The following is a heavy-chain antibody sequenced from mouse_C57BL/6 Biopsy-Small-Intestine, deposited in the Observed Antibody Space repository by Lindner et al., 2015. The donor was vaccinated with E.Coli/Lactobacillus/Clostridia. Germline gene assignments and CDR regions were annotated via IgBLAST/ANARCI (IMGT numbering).Heavy chain of an antibody. V-gene: IGHV1-80*01. CDR2: IYPGEGDT. CDR3: ARKDLGVRSWYFDV. J-gene: IGHJ1*03. CDR1: GYAFSSYW. Sequence: VQLQESGAELVKPGASVKISCKASGYAFSSYWMNWVKQRPGKGLEWIGQIYPGEGDTNYNGKFKGKATLTADKSSSTAYMQLSSLTSEDSAVYFCARKDLGVRSWYFDVWGTGTTVTVSS. D-gene: IGHD2-14*01.